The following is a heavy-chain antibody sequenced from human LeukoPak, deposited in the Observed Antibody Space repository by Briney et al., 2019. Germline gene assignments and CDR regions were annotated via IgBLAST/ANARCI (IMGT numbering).Heavy chain of an antibody. D-gene: IGHD6-13*01. J-gene: IGHJ4*02. CDR1: GYSISSGYY. V-gene: IGHV4-38-2*02. CDR2: IYHSGST. CDR3: ARRPSRSSSWYY. Sequence: SETLSLTCTVSGYSISSGYYWGWIRQPPGKGLEWIGSIYHSGSTYYNPSLKSRVTISVDTSKNQFSLKLSSVTAADTAVYYCARRPSRSSSWYYWGQGTLVTVSS.